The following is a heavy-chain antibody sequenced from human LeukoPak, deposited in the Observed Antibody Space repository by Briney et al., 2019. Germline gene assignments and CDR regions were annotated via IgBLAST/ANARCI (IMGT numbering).Heavy chain of an antibody. CDR2: INHSGST. Sequence: SETLSLTCAVYGGSFSGYYWSWIRQPPGKGLEWIGEINHSGSTNYNPSLKSRVTISVDTSKNQFSLKLSSVTAADTAVYYCARHSAWFGPDYWGQGTLVTVSS. D-gene: IGHD3-10*01. J-gene: IGHJ4*02. CDR1: GGSFSGYY. V-gene: IGHV4-34*01. CDR3: ARHSAWFGPDY.